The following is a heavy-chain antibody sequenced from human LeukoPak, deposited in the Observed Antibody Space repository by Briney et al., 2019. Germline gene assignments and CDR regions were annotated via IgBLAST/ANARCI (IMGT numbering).Heavy chain of an antibody. D-gene: IGHD1-26*01. CDR1: GFIFSTYS. Sequence: GGSLRLSCAASGFIFSTYSMNWVRQAPGKGLEWVSYISSTGSTLYYADSVKGRFTMSRDNAKYSLYLQMNSLRAEDTAVYHCTRGGLGSWTFDSWGQGTRVTVSS. CDR3: TRGGLGSWTFDS. J-gene: IGHJ4*02. V-gene: IGHV3-48*04. CDR2: ISSTGSTL.